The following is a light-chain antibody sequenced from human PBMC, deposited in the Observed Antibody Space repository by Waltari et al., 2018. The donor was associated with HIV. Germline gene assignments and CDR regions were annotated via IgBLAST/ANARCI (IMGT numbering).Light chain of an antibody. V-gene: IGKV3-15*01. CDR3: QQYSNWPPLT. J-gene: IGKJ4*01. CDR1: QSISSN. CDR2: GAS. Sequence: EIEMTQSPATLSVSPGESATLSCRASQSISSNLAWYQQKLGHPPRLLIYGASTRATGIPARFSGSGSGTEFTLTISSLQSEDFAVYFCQQYSNWPPLTFGGGTKVEI.